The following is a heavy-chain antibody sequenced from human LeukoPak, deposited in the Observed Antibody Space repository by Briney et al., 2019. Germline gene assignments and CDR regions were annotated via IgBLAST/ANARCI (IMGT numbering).Heavy chain of an antibody. CDR2: INPNSGVT. D-gene: IGHD1-1*01. V-gene: IGHV1-2*02. CDR3: ARDEYWILDY. J-gene: IGHJ4*02. CDR1: GYTFTGYY. Sequence: GASVKVSCKASGYTFTGYYIHWVRQAPGQGVEWMGWINPNSGVTKYAQKFQGRVTMTRDTSINTAYMELSKLKSDDTAVYYCARDEYWILDYWSQGTLVTVSS.